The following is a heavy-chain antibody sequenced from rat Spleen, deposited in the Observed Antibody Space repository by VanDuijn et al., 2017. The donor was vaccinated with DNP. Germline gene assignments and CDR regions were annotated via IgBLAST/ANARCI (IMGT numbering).Heavy chain of an antibody. D-gene: IGHD1-3*01. Sequence: EVQLVESGGGLVQPGNSLKLSCAASGFTFSDYYMAWVRQPPTKGLEWVASISYDGGNTYYRDSVKGRFTISRDNAKSSLYLHMDSLRSEDTATYYCTTLNSGTYDSWGQGVMVTVSS. V-gene: IGHV5-20*01. CDR1: GFTFSDYY. CDR3: TTLNSGTYDS. J-gene: IGHJ2*01. CDR2: ISYDGGNT.